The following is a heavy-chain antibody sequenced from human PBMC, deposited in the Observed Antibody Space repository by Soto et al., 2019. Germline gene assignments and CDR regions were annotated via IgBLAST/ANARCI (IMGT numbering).Heavy chain of an antibody. D-gene: IGHD3-22*01. Sequence: GGYLRLSCAASGFTFSSYDMHWVRQATGKGLEWVSAIGTAGDTYYPGSVKGRFTISREDAKNSLYLQMNSLRAGDTAVYYCARGIYDSYYYFDYWGQGTLVTVSS. V-gene: IGHV3-13*01. CDR3: ARGIYDSYYYFDY. J-gene: IGHJ4*02. CDR2: IGTAGDT. CDR1: GFTFSSYD.